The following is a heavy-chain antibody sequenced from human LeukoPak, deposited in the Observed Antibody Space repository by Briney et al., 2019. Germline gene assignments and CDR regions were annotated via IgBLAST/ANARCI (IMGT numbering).Heavy chain of an antibody. V-gene: IGHV1-2*02. CDR2: LNPNSVGT. J-gene: IGHJ5*02. CDR1: GYTFTGYY. Sequence: ASVKVSCKASGYTFTGYYMHWVRHAPGQGREWMGWLNPNSVGTNYAQKLKRGVTMTRDTSISTAYMELSRLRSDDTPVYYCARDLTGIGYYYDSSGYYYNWFDPWGQGNLVTVSS. D-gene: IGHD3-22*01. CDR3: ARDLTGIGYYYDSSGYYYNWFDP.